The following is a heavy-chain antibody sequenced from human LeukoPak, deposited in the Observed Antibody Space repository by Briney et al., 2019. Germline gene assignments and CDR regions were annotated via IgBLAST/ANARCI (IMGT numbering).Heavy chain of an antibody. J-gene: IGHJ4*02. CDR3: AKGSAAGTVGYFDY. CDR1: GFTFDDYG. V-gene: IGHV3-9*01. CDR2: ISWNGATF. D-gene: IGHD6-13*01. Sequence: GGSLRLSCVASGFTFDDYGLSWVRQAPGKGLEWVSGISWNGATFYYADSVKGRFTISRDNTKNSLYLQMNSLRAEDTALYYCAKGSAAGTVGYFDYWGQGSLVTVSS.